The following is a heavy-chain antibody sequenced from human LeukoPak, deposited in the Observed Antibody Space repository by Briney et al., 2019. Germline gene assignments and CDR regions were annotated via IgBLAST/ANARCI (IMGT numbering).Heavy chain of an antibody. J-gene: IGHJ4*02. Sequence: SETLSLTCGVSGGSITNTNYWTWVRQPPRKGLEWIGEVNLQGSTNYNPSLMGRFAISVDTSENHISLQLTSVTAADTAVYYCAREGGPYRPLDYSGQGTLVTVSS. CDR3: AREGGPYRPLDY. CDR2: VNLQGST. V-gene: IGHV4-4*02. CDR1: GGSITNTNY.